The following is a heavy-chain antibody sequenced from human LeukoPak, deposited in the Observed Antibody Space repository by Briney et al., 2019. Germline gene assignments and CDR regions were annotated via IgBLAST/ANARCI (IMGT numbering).Heavy chain of an antibody. V-gene: IGHV3-23*01. CDR1: GFTFSSYA. CDR3: AKKGSVSDWELWLRSPLDY. CDR2: ISGSGGST. D-gene: IGHD5-18*01. Sequence: TGGSLRLSCAASGFTFSSYAMSWVRQAPGKGLEWVSAISGSGGSTYYADSVKGRFTISRDNSKNTLYLQMNSLRAEDTAVYYCAKKGSVSDWELWLRSPLDYWGQGTLVTVSS. J-gene: IGHJ4*02.